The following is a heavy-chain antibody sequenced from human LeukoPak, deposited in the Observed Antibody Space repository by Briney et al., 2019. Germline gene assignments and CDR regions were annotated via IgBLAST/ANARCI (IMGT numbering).Heavy chain of an antibody. CDR3: TRRPVTTYSNYGFPDY. J-gene: IGHJ4*02. Sequence: SETLSLTCTVSGGSFNRNSYYWDWIRQPPGRGLEWIGGISYSGLTHYNPSLESRVTLSVDTSESQFSLRLISVTAADTSMYYCTRRPVTTYSNYGFPDYWGRGTLVTVSS. V-gene: IGHV4-39*01. CDR1: GGSFNRNSYY. D-gene: IGHD4-11*01. CDR2: ISYSGLT.